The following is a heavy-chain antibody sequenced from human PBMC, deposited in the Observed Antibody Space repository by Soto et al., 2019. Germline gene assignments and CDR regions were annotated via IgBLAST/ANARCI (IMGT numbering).Heavy chain of an antibody. CDR3: ARSPLRGRAGTESIDY. Sequence: GGSLRLSCAASGFTFSSYGMHWVRQAPGKGLEWVAVIWYDGSNKYYADSVKGRFTISRDNSKNTLYLQMNSLRAEDTAVYYCARSPLRGRAGTESIDYWGQGTLVTVSS. D-gene: IGHD6-13*01. V-gene: IGHV3-33*01. J-gene: IGHJ4*02. CDR2: IWYDGSNK. CDR1: GFTFSSYG.